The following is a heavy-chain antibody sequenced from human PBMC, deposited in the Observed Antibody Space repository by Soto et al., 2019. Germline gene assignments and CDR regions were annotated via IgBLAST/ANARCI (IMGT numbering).Heavy chain of an antibody. V-gene: IGHV4-39*01. CDR2: IYYSGST. CDR1: GGSISSSSYY. Sequence: SETLSLTCTVSGGSISSSSYYWGWIRQPPGKGLEWIGSIYYSGSTYYNPSLKSRVTISVDTSKNQFSLKLSSVTAADTAVYYCATYARKTATHKNFDYWGQGTLVTVSS. CDR3: ATYARKTATHKNFDY. J-gene: IGHJ4*02. D-gene: IGHD5-18*01.